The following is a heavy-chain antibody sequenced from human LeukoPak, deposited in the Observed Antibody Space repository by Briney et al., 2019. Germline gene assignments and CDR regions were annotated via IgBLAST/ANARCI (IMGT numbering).Heavy chain of an antibody. Sequence: GGSLRLSCAASGFTFSSYAMSWVRQAPGKGLEWVSAISGSGGSTYYADSVKGRFTISRDNSKNTLYLQMNSLRAEDTAIYYCARDRKGRTYGDPYWFFDLWGRGTLVSVSS. J-gene: IGHJ2*01. CDR2: ISGSGGST. CDR1: GFTFSSYA. D-gene: IGHD4-17*01. CDR3: ARDRKGRTYGDPYWFFDL. V-gene: IGHV3-23*01.